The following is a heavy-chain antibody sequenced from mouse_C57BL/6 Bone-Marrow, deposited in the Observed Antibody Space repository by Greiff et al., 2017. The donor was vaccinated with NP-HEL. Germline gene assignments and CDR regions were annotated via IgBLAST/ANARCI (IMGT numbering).Heavy chain of an antibody. CDR1: GFTFSSYA. V-gene: IGHV5-9-1*02. Sequence: EVNVVESGEGLVKPGGSLKLSCAASGFTFSSYAMSWVRQTPEKRLEWVAYISSGGDYIYYADTVKGRFTISRDNARNTLYLQMSSLKSEDTAMYYCTRALRKYYAMDYWGQGTSVTVSS. J-gene: IGHJ4*01. D-gene: IGHD1-1*01. CDR3: TRALRKYYAMDY. CDR2: ISSGGDYI.